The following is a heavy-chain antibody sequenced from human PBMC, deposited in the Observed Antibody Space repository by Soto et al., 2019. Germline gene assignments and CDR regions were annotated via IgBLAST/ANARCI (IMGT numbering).Heavy chain of an antibody. V-gene: IGHV1-2*04. CDR1: GYTFTGYY. CDR3: ARSGDSSGSDWFDP. CDR2: INPNSGGT. D-gene: IGHD3-22*01. Sequence: ASVKVSCKASGYTFTGYYMHWVRQAPGQGLEWMGWINPNSGGTNYAQKFQGWVTMTRDTSISTAYMELSRLRSDDTAVYYCARSGDSSGSDWFDPWGQGTLVTVPQ. J-gene: IGHJ5*02.